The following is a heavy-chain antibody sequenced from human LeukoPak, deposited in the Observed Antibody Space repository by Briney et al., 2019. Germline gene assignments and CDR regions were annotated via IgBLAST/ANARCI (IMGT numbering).Heavy chain of an antibody. CDR2: IYTSGST. V-gene: IGHV4-61*02. D-gene: IGHD4-23*01. Sequence: SSETLSLTCTVSGGSISSGNYYWNWIRQPAGKGLDWIGRIYTSGSTHYNPSLKSRVTISVDTSKNQFSLKLSSVTAADTAVYYCAVRSIYGGFDYWGQGTLVTVSS. CDR3: AVRSIYGGFDY. J-gene: IGHJ4*02. CDR1: GGSISSGNYY.